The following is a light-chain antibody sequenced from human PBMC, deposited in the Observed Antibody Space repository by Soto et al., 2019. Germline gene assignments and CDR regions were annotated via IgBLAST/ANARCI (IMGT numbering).Light chain of an antibody. CDR1: QTVSGNY. Sequence: EIVLTQSPGILSLSPGERATLACRASQTVSGNYLAWYQQKPGQSPRLLIYGSSDRATGIPDRFSGSGSGTDFTLTINRVEPEDFAVDYCQQYGSSPPYTFGQGTTLE. V-gene: IGKV3-20*01. CDR2: GSS. CDR3: QQYGSSPPYT. J-gene: IGKJ2*01.